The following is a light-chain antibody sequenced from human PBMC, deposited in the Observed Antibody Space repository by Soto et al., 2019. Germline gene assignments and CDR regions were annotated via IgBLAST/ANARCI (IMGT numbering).Light chain of an antibody. Sequence: QSVLTQPASVSGSPGQSITISCTGTSSDVGYYNLVSWYQQHPGKAPKLMIYEDSERPSGVSNRFSGSKSANTASLTISGLQAEDEADYYCCSYGGSSTFRVFGTGTKLTVL. CDR2: EDS. CDR1: SSDVGYYNL. V-gene: IGLV2-23*02. J-gene: IGLJ1*01. CDR3: CSYGGSSTFRV.